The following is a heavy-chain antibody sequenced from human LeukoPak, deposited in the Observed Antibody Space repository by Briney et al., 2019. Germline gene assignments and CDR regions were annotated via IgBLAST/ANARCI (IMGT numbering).Heavy chain of an antibody. CDR1: GLTFSSYG. CDR2: ISYDGTVR. J-gene: IGHJ5*02. D-gene: IGHD2-2*01. Sequence: GRSLRLSCAASGLTFSSYGMHWVRQAPGKGLEWVAVISYDGTVRNYADSVKGRFTISRDNSKNTLYLQMNSLTAEDTALYYCAKGGCSSTTCYLANPWGQGTLVTVSS. V-gene: IGHV3-30*18. CDR3: AKGGCSSTTCYLANP.